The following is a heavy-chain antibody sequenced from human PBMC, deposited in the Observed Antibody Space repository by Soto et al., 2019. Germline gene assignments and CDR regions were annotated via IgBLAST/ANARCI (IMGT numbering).Heavy chain of an antibody. CDR1: GYTFTNFG. V-gene: IGHV1-18*01. D-gene: IGHD3-16*01. CDR2: ISAYNGNT. J-gene: IGHJ4*02. Sequence: QVQLVQSGAEVKKPGASVKVSCKTSGYTFTNFGLSWVRQAPGQGLEWMGWISAYNGNTNYAQNFQGRVTMTTDTSTSTADMERRSLRSDATAVYYCARGGNPSDYWGQGTLVTVSS. CDR3: ARGGNPSDY.